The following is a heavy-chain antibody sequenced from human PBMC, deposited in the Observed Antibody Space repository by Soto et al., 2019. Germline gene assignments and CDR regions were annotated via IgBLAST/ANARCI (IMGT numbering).Heavy chain of an antibody. D-gene: IGHD5-18*01. CDR3: SRGILV. Sequence: QVQLQESGPGLVKPSQTLSLTCTVSGGSINSGGYCWSWIRQHPGKGLDWIGCISYGGSTSYNPSLQARVTISVATSKNQFSLKLPSVTAADTAVYYCSRGILVWGQGALITVFS. J-gene: IGHJ4*02. CDR1: GGSINSGGYC. CDR2: ISYGGST. V-gene: IGHV4-31*03.